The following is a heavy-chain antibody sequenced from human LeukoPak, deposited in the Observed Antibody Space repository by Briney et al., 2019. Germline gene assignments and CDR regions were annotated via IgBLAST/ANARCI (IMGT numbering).Heavy chain of an antibody. Sequence: ASVKVSCKASGYTFTSYDINWVRQATGQGLEWMGWMNPNSGNTAYAQKFQGRVTMTRNTSTSTAYMELSSLRSDDTAVYYCARATRDYDILTGYWKPRFDYWGQGTLVTVSS. CDR2: MNPNSGNT. CDR1: GYTFTSYD. D-gene: IGHD3-9*01. CDR3: ARATRDYDILTGYWKPRFDY. J-gene: IGHJ4*02. V-gene: IGHV1-8*01.